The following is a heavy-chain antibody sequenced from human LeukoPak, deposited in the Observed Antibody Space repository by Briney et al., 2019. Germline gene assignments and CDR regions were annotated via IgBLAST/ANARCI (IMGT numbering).Heavy chain of an antibody. CDR1: GFSLSTSGMC. Sequence: ESGPTLVNPTQTLTLTCTFSGFSLSTSGMCVNWIRQPPGKALEWLARIDWDDDKYYSTSLKTRLTISKDTSTNQVVLTMTNMDPVDTATYYCALIRVTMVRGVLYYYYGMDVWGQGTTVTVSS. V-gene: IGHV2-70*11. CDR2: IDWDDDK. CDR3: ALIRVTMVRGVLYYYYGMDV. J-gene: IGHJ6*02. D-gene: IGHD3-10*01.